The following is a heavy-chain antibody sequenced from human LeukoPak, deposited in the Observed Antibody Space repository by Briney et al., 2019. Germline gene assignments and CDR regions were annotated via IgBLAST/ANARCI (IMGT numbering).Heavy chain of an antibody. Sequence: PGGSLRLSCAASGFTFSSYGMHWVRQAPGKGLEWVAVIWYDGSNKYYADSVKGRLTISRDNSKNTLYLQMNSLRAEDTAVYYCARDTRIGYCSSTSCHAPYYYYGMDVWGQGTTVTVSS. D-gene: IGHD2-2*01. J-gene: IGHJ6*02. CDR1: GFTFSSYG. CDR2: IWYDGSNK. CDR3: ARDTRIGYCSSTSCHAPYYYYGMDV. V-gene: IGHV3-33*01.